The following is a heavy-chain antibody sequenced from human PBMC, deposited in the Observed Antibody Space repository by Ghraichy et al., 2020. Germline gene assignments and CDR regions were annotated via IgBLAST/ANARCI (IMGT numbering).Heavy chain of an antibody. D-gene: IGHD2/OR15-2a*01. V-gene: IGHV1-46*01. CDR3: ARELEYSYYYYYYGMDV. J-gene: IGHJ6*02. CDR2: INPTGDST. CDR1: GHSFISYC. Sequence: ASVKVSCKASGHSFISYCMHWVRQAPGQGLEWMGVINPTGDSTSYAQKFQGRVTLPRDTSTSTVYMELSSLRSEDTAVYYCARELEYSYYYYYYGMDVWGQGTTVTVSS.